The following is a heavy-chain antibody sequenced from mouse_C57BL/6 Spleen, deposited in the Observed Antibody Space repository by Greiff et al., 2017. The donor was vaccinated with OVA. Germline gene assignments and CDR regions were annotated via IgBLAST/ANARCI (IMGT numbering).Heavy chain of an antibody. Sequence: VQLKQSGPELVKPGASVKMSCKASGYTFTDYNMHWVKQSHGKSLEWIGYINPNNGGTSYNQKFKGKATLTVNKSSSTAYMELRSLTSEDSAVYYCASSYDYDGDYWGKGTTLTVSS. CDR1: GYTFTDYN. J-gene: IGHJ2*01. D-gene: IGHD2-4*01. CDR2: INPNNGGT. V-gene: IGHV1-22*01. CDR3: ASSYDYDGDY.